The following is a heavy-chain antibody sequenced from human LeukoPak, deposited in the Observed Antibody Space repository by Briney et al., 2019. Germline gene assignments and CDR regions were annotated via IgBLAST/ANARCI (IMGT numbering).Heavy chain of an antibody. D-gene: IGHD3-16*01. Sequence: SETLSLTCTVSGGSISSYYWSWIRQPPGKGLEWIGYIYHSGSTYYNPSRMTRVTISVDTSKNQFSLKLTSVTAADTAVYYCARDLFVGGLDVWGKGTTVTVSS. CDR3: ARDLFVGGLDV. V-gene: IGHV4-59*12. CDR1: GGSISSYY. J-gene: IGHJ6*04. CDR2: IYHSGST.